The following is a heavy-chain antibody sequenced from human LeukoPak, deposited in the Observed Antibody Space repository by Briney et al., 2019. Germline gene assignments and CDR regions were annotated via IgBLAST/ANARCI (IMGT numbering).Heavy chain of an antibody. Sequence: PSGTLSVTCGVSGGSVTSTNWWTWVRQPPGKGLEWIGEVHLDGRTNYNPSLESRLTISVDLSENHISLKLTSVTAADTAVYYCAREGGFFRPLDYSGQGTLVTVSS. CDR3: AREGGFFRPLDY. CDR2: VHLDGRT. CDR1: GGSVTSTNW. D-gene: IGHD3-3*01. J-gene: IGHJ4*02. V-gene: IGHV4-4*02.